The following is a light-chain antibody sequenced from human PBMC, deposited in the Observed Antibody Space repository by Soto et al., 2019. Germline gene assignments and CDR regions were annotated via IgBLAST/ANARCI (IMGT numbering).Light chain of an antibody. V-gene: IGLV1-40*01. CDR1: SSNIGAGYD. J-gene: IGLJ1*01. CDR2: GNS. CDR3: QSYDSSLSVYV. Sequence: QSVLTQPPSVSGAPGQRVTISCTGSSSNIGAGYDVHWYQQLPGTAPKLLIYGNSNRPSGAPDRFSGSKSGTSASLAITGLQAEDEADYYCQSYDSSLSVYVFGTGTKLPVL.